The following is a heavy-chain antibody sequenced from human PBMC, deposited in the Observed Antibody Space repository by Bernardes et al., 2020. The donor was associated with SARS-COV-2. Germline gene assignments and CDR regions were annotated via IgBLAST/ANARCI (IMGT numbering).Heavy chain of an antibody. CDR3: ARLTGVCTPSSCSMGAHWFDP. CDR2: IYPDDSNT. V-gene: IGHV5-51*01. J-gene: IGHJ5*02. Sequence: GEYLKSPCNGPGYSLYGHWIVWVRPIPGKGLEWLGIIYPDDSNTRYNPSFQGHVTISADKSISTAFLQWSSLKASDTAMYYCARLTGVCTPSSCSMGAHWFDPWGQGTLVTVSS. D-gene: IGHD6-19*01. CDR1: GYSLYGHW.